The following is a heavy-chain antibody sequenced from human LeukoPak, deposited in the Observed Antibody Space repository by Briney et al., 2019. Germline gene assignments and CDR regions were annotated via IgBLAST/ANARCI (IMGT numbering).Heavy chain of an antibody. CDR1: GFTFSTYA. D-gene: IGHD5-18*01. V-gene: IGHV3-23*01. CDR2: ISGSSDTT. Sequence: GGSLRLSCAASGFTFSTYAMSWVRQAPGRGLEWVSAISGSSDTTYYADSVKGRFTISRDNSKNTLFLQMNSLRAEDTAVYYCANREGGYTYDPFDYWGQGTLVTVSS. CDR3: ANREGGYTYDPFDY. J-gene: IGHJ4*02.